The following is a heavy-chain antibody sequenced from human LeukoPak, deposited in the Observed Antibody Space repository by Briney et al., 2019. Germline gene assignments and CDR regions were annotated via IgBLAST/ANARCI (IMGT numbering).Heavy chain of an antibody. CDR3: ARNDRGRPADY. CDR2: THYSGTT. Sequence: PSETLSLTCTVSGGSINNSPYYWGWIRQPPGEELEWIVSTHYSGTTYYNPSLKSRVTISIDTSKNQFSLRLISVTAADTAVFYCARNDRGRPADYWGQGTLVTVSS. J-gene: IGHJ4*02. D-gene: IGHD1-26*01. CDR1: GGSINNSPYY. V-gene: IGHV4-39*01.